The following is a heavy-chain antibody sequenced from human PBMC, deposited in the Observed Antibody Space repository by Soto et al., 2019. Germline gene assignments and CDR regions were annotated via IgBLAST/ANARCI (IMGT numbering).Heavy chain of an antibody. D-gene: IGHD5-12*01. V-gene: IGHV4-30-4*01. J-gene: IGHJ4*02. CDR1: GSSISSGDYY. CDR3: ARARGDGYTFGY. CDR2: IYYNTSS. Sequence: SETLSFPGTVSGSSISSGDYYWSCRRQTPRKGLEWIGYIYYNTSSYYNPYRKSRITVSVDTSNNQFSLKLSSVTAADTAVYDCARARGDGYTFGYWGQGTLVTVSS.